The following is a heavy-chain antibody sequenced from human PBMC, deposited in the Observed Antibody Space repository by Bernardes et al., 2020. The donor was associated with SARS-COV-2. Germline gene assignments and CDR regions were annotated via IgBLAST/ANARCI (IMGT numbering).Heavy chain of an antibody. CDR3: ARGAGIPQVLDF. CDR1: GGSIRGYY. J-gene: IGHJ4*02. Sequence: SASLTLTCTVSGGSIRGYYWSWVRQHPGTGLAWIGYLSYDGVSNYRPSLESRVTISIDTSHNQFSLKLTSVTAADTAVYFCARGAGIPQVLDFWARGTLVTVS. V-gene: IGHV4-59*01. CDR2: LSYDGVS.